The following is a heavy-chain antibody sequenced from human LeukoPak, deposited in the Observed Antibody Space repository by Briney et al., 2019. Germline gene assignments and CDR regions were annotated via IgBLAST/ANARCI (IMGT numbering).Heavy chain of an antibody. CDR2: ISGSGGST. Sequence: GGSLRLSCAASGFTFSSYAMSWVRQAPGKGLEWVSAISGSGGSTDYADSVKGRLTISRDNSKNTLYLQMNSLRAEDTVVYYCARVVDHDYGDYYLDYWGQGTLVTVSS. CDR3: ARVVDHDYGDYYLDY. V-gene: IGHV3-23*01. D-gene: IGHD4-17*01. CDR1: GFTFSSYA. J-gene: IGHJ4*02.